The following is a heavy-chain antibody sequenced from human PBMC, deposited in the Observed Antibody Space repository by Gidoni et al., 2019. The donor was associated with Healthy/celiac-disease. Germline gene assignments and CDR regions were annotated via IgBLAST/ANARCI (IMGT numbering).Heavy chain of an antibody. Sequence: QVQLVESGGGGVQPGRYLRLPCAASGCTFSSYGMHWVRQAPGKGLEWVAVIWYDGSNKYYADSVKGRFTISRDNSKNTLYLQMNSLRAEDTAVYYCARAPRLILPNWFDPWGQGTLVTVSS. J-gene: IGHJ5*02. CDR2: IWYDGSNK. V-gene: IGHV3-33*01. CDR1: GCTFSSYG. D-gene: IGHD3-22*01. CDR3: ARAPRLILPNWFDP.